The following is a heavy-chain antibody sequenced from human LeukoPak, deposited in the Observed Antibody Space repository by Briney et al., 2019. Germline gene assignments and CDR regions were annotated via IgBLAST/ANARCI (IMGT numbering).Heavy chain of an antibody. CDR3: VSPRGFSYGYFDY. CDR1: GGSISSSSAY. Sequence: SETLSLTCTVSGGSISSSSAYWGWIRQPPGKGLEWIGSIYYSKNTYYNPTLKSRVTMSADTYKNQFSLTLGSVSATDTAVYYCVSPRGFSYGYFDYWGQGTLVTVSS. J-gene: IGHJ4*02. V-gene: IGHV4-39*01. D-gene: IGHD5-18*01. CDR2: IYYSKNT.